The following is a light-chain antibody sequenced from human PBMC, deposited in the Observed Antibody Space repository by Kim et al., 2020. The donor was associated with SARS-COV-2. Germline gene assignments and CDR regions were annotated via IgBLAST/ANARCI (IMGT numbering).Light chain of an antibody. CDR1: QSVSGS. V-gene: IGKV3-11*01. J-gene: IGKJ4*01. Sequence: LSPGEGATLYCRASQSVSGSLAWYQQKPGQAPRLLIYDTSNRGTGIPARFSGSGSGTDFTLTISSLEPEDFAIYYCQQRGDWPLTFGGGTKVDIK. CDR2: DTS. CDR3: QQRGDWPLT.